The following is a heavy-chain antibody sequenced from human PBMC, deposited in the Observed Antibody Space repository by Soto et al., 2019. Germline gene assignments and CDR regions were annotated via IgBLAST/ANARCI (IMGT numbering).Heavy chain of an antibody. CDR2: IYYSGST. CDR1: GGSISSSSYY. J-gene: IGHJ5*02. CDR3: ARQMSYWFDP. Sequence: PSETLSLTCTVSGGSISSSSYYWGWIRQPPGKGLEWIGSIYYSGSTYYNPSLKSRVTISVDTSKNQFSLKLSSVTAADTAVYYCARQMSYWFDPWGQGTLDTVSS. V-gene: IGHV4-39*01.